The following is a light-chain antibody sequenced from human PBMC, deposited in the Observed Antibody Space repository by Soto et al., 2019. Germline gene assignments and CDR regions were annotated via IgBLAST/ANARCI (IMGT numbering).Light chain of an antibody. J-gene: IGLJ2*01. V-gene: IGLV3-21*04. CDR1: NIGSKS. CDR2: YDS. Sequence: SYELTQPPSVSVAPGKTARITCGGNNIGSKSVHWYQQKPGQAPVLVIYYDSDRPSGIPERFSGSNSGNTATLTISRVEAGYEADYYCQVLDSSSVVFGGGTKLTVL. CDR3: QVLDSSSVV.